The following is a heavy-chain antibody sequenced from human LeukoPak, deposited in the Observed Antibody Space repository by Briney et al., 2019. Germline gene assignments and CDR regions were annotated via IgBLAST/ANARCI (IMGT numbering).Heavy chain of an antibody. CDR3: ARGYGGNSARY. CDR2: ISSDGGTT. Sequence: GGSLRLSCEVSGFSFNTYAMQWVRQAPGKGLEFVSAISSDGGTTFYGHSVKTRFTISRDNSKNTLYLQMGSLRPEDMAVYYCARGYGGNSARYWGQGTLVTVSS. V-gene: IGHV3-64*01. D-gene: IGHD4-23*01. CDR1: GFSFNTYA. J-gene: IGHJ4*02.